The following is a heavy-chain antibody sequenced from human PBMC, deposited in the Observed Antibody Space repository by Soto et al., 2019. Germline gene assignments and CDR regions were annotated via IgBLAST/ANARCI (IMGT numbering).Heavy chain of an antibody. J-gene: IGHJ4*02. D-gene: IGHD3-22*01. CDR3: ARADYYDSGGYFDF. V-gene: IGHV4-61*01. CDR1: GGSVSSGSFH. Sequence: SETLSLTCTVSGGSVSSGSFHWSWIRQPPGKGLEWIGYIYYSGSTNYNPSLKSRVTISVGTSKNQFSLKLSSVTAADTAVYYCARADYYDSGGYFDFWGQGTLVTVSS. CDR2: IYYSGST.